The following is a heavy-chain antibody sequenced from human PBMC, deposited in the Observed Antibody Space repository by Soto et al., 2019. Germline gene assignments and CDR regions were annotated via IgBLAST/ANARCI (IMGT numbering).Heavy chain of an antibody. CDR3: AKLVASYCGGDCYPNDY. D-gene: IGHD2-21*02. V-gene: IGHV3-23*01. Sequence: GGSLRLSCAASGFTFSSYAMSWVRQAPGKGLEWVSAISGSGGSTYYADSVKGRFTISRDNSKNTLYLQMNSLRAEDTAVYYCAKLVASYCGGDCYPNDYWGQGTLVTVSS. CDR1: GFTFSSYA. CDR2: ISGSGGST. J-gene: IGHJ4*02.